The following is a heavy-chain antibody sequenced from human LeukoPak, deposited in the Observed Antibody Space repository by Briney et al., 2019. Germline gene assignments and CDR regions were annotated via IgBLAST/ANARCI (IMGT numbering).Heavy chain of an antibody. J-gene: IGHJ4*02. CDR1: GGSISSGNW. V-gene: IGHV3-33*08. CDR3: ARDFELSH. CDR2: IWYDGSSK. D-gene: IGHD3-16*02. Sequence: TLSLTCAVSGGSISSGNWWSWVRQPPGKGLEWVALIWYDGSSKHYADSVRGRFTISRANSKNTLYLQMNSLRAEDTAVYYCARDFELSHWGQGTLVSVSS.